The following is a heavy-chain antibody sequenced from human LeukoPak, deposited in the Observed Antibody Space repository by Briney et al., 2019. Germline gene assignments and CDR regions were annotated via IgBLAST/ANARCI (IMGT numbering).Heavy chain of an antibody. CDR2: IYYSGST. V-gene: IGHV4-30-4*08. D-gene: IGHD5-18*01. CDR1: GGSISSGDYY. Sequence: PLETLSLTCTVSGGSISSGDYYWSWIRQPPGKGLEWIGYIYYSGSTYYNPSLKSRVTISVDTSKNQFSLKLSSVTAADTAVYYCARALEGRGYSYGLDYWGQGTLVTVSS. J-gene: IGHJ4*02. CDR3: ARALEGRGYSYGLDY.